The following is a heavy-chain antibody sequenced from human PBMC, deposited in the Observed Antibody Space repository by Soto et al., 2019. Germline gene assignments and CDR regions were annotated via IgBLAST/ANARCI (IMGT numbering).Heavy chain of an antibody. D-gene: IGHD6-19*01. V-gene: IGHV3-13*01. Sequence: EVQLVESGGGLVQPGGSLRLSCAASGFTFSSYDMHWVRQATGKGLEWVSAIGTAGDTYYPGSVKGRFTISRENAKNSVYLQMNCLRAEDTAVYYCAGSHYSSGWYYFDYWGQGTLVTVSS. J-gene: IGHJ4*02. CDR3: AGSHYSSGWYYFDY. CDR1: GFTFSSYD. CDR2: IGTAGDT.